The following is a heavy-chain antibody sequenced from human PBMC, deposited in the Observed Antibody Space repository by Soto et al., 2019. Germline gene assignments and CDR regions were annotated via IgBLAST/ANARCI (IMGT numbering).Heavy chain of an antibody. Sequence: EVQLVESGGDLVQPGGSLRLSCAASGFTFSSSAMHWVRQAPGKGLEYVSSISSDGGNTYYANSVKGRFTISRDNSKNTLYLQMGSLRTEDMAAYYCARRGDVYYGFDIWGQGTMVTVSS. CDR2: ISSDGGNT. V-gene: IGHV3-64*01. CDR3: ARRGDVYYGFDI. CDR1: GFTFSSSA. D-gene: IGHD3-16*01. J-gene: IGHJ3*02.